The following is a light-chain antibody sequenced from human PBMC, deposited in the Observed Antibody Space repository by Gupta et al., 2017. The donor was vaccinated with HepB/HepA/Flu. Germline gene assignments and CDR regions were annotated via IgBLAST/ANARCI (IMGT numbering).Light chain of an antibody. Sequence: DIQMTQSPSTLSASVGDRVTITCRASRSISYYLAWYQQKPGKAPKVLISKASSLESGVPSRFSGSGSGTEFTLTISSLQPDDFATYYCQQYQSSWTFGQGTKVEIK. CDR1: RSISYY. J-gene: IGKJ1*01. V-gene: IGKV1-5*03. CDR3: QQYQSSWT. CDR2: KAS.